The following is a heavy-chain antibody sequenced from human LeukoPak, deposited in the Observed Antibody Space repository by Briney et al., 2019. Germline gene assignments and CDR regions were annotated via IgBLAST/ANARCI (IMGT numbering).Heavy chain of an antibody. V-gene: IGHV3-30*02. CDR2: MHYDGRNI. CDR1: GFTLTSTG. J-gene: IGHJ4*02. Sequence: GGSLRLSCALSGFTLTSTGMHWVRQAPGKGLEWVAFMHYDGRNILYADSVKGRFSISTDNSKNMVYLQMSSLRAEDTAVYYCAKDLIRLRPQGGVDYWGQGTLVTVSS. D-gene: IGHD2-21*01. CDR3: AKDLIRLRPQGGVDY.